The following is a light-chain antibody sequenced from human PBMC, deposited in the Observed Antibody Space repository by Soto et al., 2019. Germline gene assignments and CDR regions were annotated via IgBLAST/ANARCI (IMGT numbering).Light chain of an antibody. Sequence: QSALTQPASVSGSPGQSLTISCTGTSSDVGNYNLVSWYQQHPGKAPKLMIYDVSKRPSGVSNRFSGSKSGNTPSLTISGLQADDEADYYCCSYAGDSYVFGTGTKVSV. CDR2: DVS. J-gene: IGLJ1*01. CDR1: SSDVGNYNL. CDR3: CSYAGDSYV. V-gene: IGLV2-23*02.